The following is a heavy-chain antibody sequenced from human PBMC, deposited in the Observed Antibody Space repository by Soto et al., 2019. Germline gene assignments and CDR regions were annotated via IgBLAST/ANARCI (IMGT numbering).Heavy chain of an antibody. Sequence: SETLSLTCAVYGGSFSGYYWSWIRQPPGKGLEWIGEINHSGSTNYNPSLKSRVTISVDTSKNQFSLKLSSVTAADTAVYYCARERYYGSGRRIDYWGQGTLVTVSS. CDR2: INHSGST. V-gene: IGHV4-34*01. D-gene: IGHD3-10*01. J-gene: IGHJ4*02. CDR1: GGSFSGYY. CDR3: ARERYYGSGRRIDY.